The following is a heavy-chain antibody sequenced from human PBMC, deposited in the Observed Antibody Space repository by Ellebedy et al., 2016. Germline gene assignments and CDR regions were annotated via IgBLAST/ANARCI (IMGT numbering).Heavy chain of an antibody. CDR2: ISYDGNTK. J-gene: IGHJ4*02. Sequence: GESLKISCAASGFIFNNYAMHWVRQAPGKGLEWVAVISYDGNTKYYAEFAKGRITVSRDNTKNTLYLQMNSLRAEDTAVYYCARDYYDSSGYLGYWGQGTLVTVSS. CDR1: GFIFNNYA. D-gene: IGHD3-22*01. V-gene: IGHV3-30-3*01. CDR3: ARDYYDSSGYLGY.